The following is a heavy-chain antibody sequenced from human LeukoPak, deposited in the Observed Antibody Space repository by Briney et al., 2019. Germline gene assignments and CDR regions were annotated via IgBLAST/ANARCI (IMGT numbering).Heavy chain of an antibody. V-gene: IGHV4-39*07. CDR2: IYYSGST. D-gene: IGHD3-10*01. J-gene: IGHJ5*02. CDR1: GGSIISSSYY. Sequence: SETLSLTCTVSGGSIISSSYYWGWIRQPPEKGLEWIGSIYYSGSTYYNPSLKSRVTISVDTSKNQFSLKLSSVTAADTAVYYCARDTSMVRGVIWFDPWGQGTLVTVSS. CDR3: ARDTSMVRGVIWFDP.